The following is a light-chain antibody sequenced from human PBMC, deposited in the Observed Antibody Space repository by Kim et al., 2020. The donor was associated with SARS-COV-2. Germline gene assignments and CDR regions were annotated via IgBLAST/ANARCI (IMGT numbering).Light chain of an antibody. V-gene: IGLV3-19*01. CDR1: SLRSYY. J-gene: IGLJ1*01. CDR3: NSRDSSGNRGV. Sequence: LGQKVRITCQGDSLRSYYASWYQQKPGQAPVLVIYGKNNRPSGIPDRFSGSSSGNTASLTITGAQAEDEADYYCNSRDSSGNRGVFGTGTKVTVL. CDR2: GKN.